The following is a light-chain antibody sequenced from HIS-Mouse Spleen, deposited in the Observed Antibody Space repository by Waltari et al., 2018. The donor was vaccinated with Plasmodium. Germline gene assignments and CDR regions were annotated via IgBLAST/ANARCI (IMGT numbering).Light chain of an antibody. Sequence: QSALTQPRSVSGSPGQSATISCTGTSRDVGGFTSVSWYQQHPGKAPKLMIYDVSKRPSGVPDRFSGSKSGNTASLTISGLQAEDEADYYCCSYAGSYTYVFGTGTKVTVL. CDR3: CSYAGSYTYV. CDR1: SRDVGGFTS. V-gene: IGLV2-11*01. J-gene: IGLJ1*01. CDR2: DVS.